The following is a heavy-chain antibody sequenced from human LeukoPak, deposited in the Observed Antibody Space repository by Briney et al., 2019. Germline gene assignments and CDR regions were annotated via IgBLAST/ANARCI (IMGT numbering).Heavy chain of an antibody. J-gene: IGHJ6*03. V-gene: IGHV1-69*01. CDR2: FIPIFGTA. Sequence: SVKVSCKASGGTFNSYAISWVRQAPGQGFERMGGFIPIFGTANYAQEFQGRVMITADESTSTAYMDLNSLRSEDTAVYYCARSPPGLIYMDVWGKGTTVSVSS. CDR3: ARSPPGLIYMDV. D-gene: IGHD2-8*01. CDR1: GGTFNSYA.